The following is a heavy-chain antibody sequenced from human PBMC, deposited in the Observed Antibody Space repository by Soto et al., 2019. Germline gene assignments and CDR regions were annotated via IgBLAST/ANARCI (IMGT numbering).Heavy chain of an antibody. CDR1: GFTVSTNY. J-gene: IGHJ6*02. CDR3: AKNRGADYGMDV. V-gene: IGHV3-66*01. CDR2: LYSGGDT. Sequence: EVPLVESGGALVQPGGSLRLSCAASGFTVSTNYMSWVRQAPGKGLEWVSVLYSGGDTYYADSVKGRFTISRDNSKNTLYLQMNSLRTEDTAVYYCAKNRGADYGMDVWGQGTTVTVSS. D-gene: IGHD3-10*01.